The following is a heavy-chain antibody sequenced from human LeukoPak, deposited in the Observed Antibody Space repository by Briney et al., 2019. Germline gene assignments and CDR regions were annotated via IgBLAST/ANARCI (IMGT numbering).Heavy chain of an antibody. J-gene: IGHJ4*02. D-gene: IGHD3-22*01. CDR1: GFTFSSYA. CDR3: AKTDSVVITHTVDY. V-gene: IGHV3-23*01. CDR2: ISGSASST. Sequence: GGSLRLSCAASGFTFSSYAMTWVRQAPGKGLEWVASISGSASSTYYADSVRGRFTISRDNSKNTLSLQMNSLRAEDTALYYCAKTDSVVITHTVDYWGQGTLVTVSS.